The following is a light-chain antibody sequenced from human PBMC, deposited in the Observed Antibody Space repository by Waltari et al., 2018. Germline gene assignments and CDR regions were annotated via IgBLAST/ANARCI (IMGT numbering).Light chain of an antibody. CDR1: YSISRY. J-gene: IGKJ1*01. CDR2: AAS. V-gene: IGKV3-20*01. Sequence: IVLTQSTGTLSLSPGESATLSCRVSYSISRYLAWYQQKPGQAPSLLIYAASSRATCIPYTFSGSWSGTYFSLTISRLEPEDFAVYFCQNHERLPAVFGQGTKVEIK. CDR3: QNHERLPAV.